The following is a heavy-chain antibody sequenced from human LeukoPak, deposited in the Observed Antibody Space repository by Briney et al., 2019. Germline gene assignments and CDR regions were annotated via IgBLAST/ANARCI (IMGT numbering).Heavy chain of an antibody. Sequence: GGSLRLSCAASGFTFSSYEMNWVRQAPGKGLEWVSYISSSGSTIYYADSVKGRFTIPRDNAKNSLYLQMNSLRAEDTAVYYCARELLWFGDRLSYWGQGTLVTVSS. CDR1: GFTFSSYE. D-gene: IGHD3-10*01. V-gene: IGHV3-48*03. J-gene: IGHJ4*02. CDR2: ISSSGSTI. CDR3: ARELLWFGDRLSY.